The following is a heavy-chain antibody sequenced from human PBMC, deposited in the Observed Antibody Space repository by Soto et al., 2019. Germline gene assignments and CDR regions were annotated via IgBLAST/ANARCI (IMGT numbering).Heavy chain of an antibody. V-gene: IGHV1-8*01. CDR1: GYTFTSYD. J-gene: IGHJ5*02. CDR3: ARGTYYDFWSGHTVGFDP. CDR2: MNPNSGNT. Sequence: QVQLVQSGAEVKKPGASVKVSCKASGYTFTSYDINWVRQATGQGLEWMGWMNPNSGNTCYAQKFQGRVTMTRNTAISTAYMELSSLRSEDTAVYYCARGTYYDFWSGHTVGFDPWGQGTLVTVSS. D-gene: IGHD3-3*01.